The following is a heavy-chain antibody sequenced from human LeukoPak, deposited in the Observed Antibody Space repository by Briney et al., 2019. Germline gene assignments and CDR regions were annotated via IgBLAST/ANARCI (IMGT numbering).Heavy chain of an antibody. Sequence: GASVKVSCKASGYTFTGYYMHWVRQAPGQGLVWMGWINPNSGGTSYAQKFQGRVTMTRDTSISTAYMELNTLRSDDTAVYHCARAQTMVAATPGGYWGQGTLVTVSS. CDR1: GYTFTGYY. CDR3: ARAQTMVAATPGGY. D-gene: IGHD2-15*01. J-gene: IGHJ4*02. V-gene: IGHV1-2*02. CDR2: INPNSGGT.